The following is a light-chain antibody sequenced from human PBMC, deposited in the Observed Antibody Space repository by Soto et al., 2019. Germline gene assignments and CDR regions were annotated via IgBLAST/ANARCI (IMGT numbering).Light chain of an antibody. Sequence: GDRVTITCRPSRGIGNALAWYQQKPGTVPKLLIHSASTLQSGVPSRFSGSGSGTDFTLTISSLQPDDFATYHCQQYNSYPWTFGQGTKVDIK. CDR2: SAS. J-gene: IGKJ1*01. CDR1: RGIGNA. V-gene: IGKV1-27*01. CDR3: QQYNSYPWT.